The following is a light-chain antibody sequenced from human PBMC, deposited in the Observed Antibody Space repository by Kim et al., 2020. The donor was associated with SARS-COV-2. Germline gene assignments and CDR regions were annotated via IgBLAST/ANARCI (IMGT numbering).Light chain of an antibody. Sequence: QRVTISCTGSSSNIGSPYDVHCYQHLPGTAPQLLIYANTNRPSGVPDRFSGSKSGTSASLAITGLQAEDEADYYCQSYDSSLNAYVFGTGTKVTVL. V-gene: IGLV1-40*01. CDR2: ANT. CDR1: SSNIGSPYD. J-gene: IGLJ1*01. CDR3: QSYDSSLNAYV.